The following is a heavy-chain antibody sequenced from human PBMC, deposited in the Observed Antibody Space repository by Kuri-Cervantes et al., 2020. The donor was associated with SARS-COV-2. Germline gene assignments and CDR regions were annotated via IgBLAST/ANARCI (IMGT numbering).Heavy chain of an antibody. Sequence: GSLRLSCAVYGGSFSGYSWSWIRQPPGKGLEWIGEIKHSGSTNYNPSLKSRVTISVDTSKDQFSLKLSTVTAADTAVYYCARGESVVVVASLKYYYGMVVWGQGTTVTVSS. J-gene: IGHJ6*02. V-gene: IGHV4-34*01. CDR3: ARGESVVVVASLKYYYGMVV. CDR1: GGSFSGYS. D-gene: IGHD2-15*01. CDR2: IKHSGST.